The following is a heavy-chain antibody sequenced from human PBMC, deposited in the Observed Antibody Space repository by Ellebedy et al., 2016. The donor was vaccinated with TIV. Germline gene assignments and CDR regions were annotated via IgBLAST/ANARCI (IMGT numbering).Heavy chain of an antibody. CDR3: EGGGGGDCGGDCYSDN. Sequence: SETLSLXCTVSGYSISRGYYWGWIRLSPGKGLEWIGSINHLGSTYSHPSLKSRLTLAVDTSKNQFSLTLSSVTTADTARHYCEGGGGGDCGGDCYSDNWGQGILVSVSS. J-gene: IGHJ4*02. CDR1: GYSISRGYY. D-gene: IGHD2-21*02. V-gene: IGHV4-38-2*02. CDR2: INHLGST.